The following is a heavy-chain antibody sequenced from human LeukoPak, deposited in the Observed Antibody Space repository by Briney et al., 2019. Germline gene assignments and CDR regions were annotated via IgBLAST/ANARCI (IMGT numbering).Heavy chain of an antibody. V-gene: IGHV3-7*01. CDR3: ARDAYSGGSCYAY. CDR1: GFTFSSYW. J-gene: IGHJ4*02. D-gene: IGHD2-15*01. Sequence: RGSLRLSCAVSGFTFSSYWMSWVRQAPGKGLEWVANINQDGSEKYYVDSLEGRFTISRDNAKNSLFLQMNSLRAEDTAVYYCARDAYSGGSCYAYWGQGTLVIVSS. CDR2: INQDGSEK.